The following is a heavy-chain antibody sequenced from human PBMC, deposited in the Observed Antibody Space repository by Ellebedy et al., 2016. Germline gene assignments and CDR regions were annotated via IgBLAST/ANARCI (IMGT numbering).Heavy chain of an antibody. Sequence: GGSLRLSXAGSGFSFSNYAMSWVRQPPGKGLEWVSGIRDSGIIKYHADSVMGRFTISRDNSKNTLYLQMNSLRAEDTAVYYCARGRDGYNYADYWGQGTLVTVSS. V-gene: IGHV3-23*01. D-gene: IGHD5-24*01. CDR1: GFSFSNYA. CDR2: IRDSGIIK. CDR3: ARGRDGYNYADY. J-gene: IGHJ4*02.